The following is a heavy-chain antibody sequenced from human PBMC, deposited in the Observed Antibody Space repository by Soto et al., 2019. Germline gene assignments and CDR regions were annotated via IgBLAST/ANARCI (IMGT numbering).Heavy chain of an antibody. J-gene: IGHJ4*02. CDR2: IYYSGST. V-gene: IGHV4-59*08. CDR1: GGSISSYY. D-gene: IGHD1-26*01. Sequence: PSETLSLTCPVSGGSISSYYWSWIRQPPGKGLEWIGYIYYSGSTNYNPSLKSRVTISVDTSKNHFSLKLSSVTAADTAVYYCARRYGGNLDYWGQGTLVTVSS. CDR3: ARRYGGNLDY.